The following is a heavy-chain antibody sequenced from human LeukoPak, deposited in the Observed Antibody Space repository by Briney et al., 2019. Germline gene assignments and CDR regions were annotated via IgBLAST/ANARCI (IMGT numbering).Heavy chain of an antibody. J-gene: IGHJ4*02. Sequence: SETLSLTCTVSGGSISGSSYYWGWIRQPPGKGLEWIGSIYYSGSTYYNPSLKSRVTISVDTSKNQFSLKLNSVTATDTAVYYCARRIRNYYDSSGYYYSFDYWGQGTLVTVSS. CDR3: ARRIRNYYDSSGYYYSFDY. CDR1: GGSISGSSYY. CDR2: IYYSGST. D-gene: IGHD3-22*01. V-gene: IGHV4-39*01.